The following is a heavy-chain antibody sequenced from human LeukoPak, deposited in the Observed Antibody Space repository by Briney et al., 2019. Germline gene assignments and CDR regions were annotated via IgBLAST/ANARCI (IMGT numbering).Heavy chain of an antibody. CDR2: INHSGST. CDR3: ASNDGSGWYVGAFDI. CDR1: GGSFSGYY. V-gene: IGHV4-34*01. D-gene: IGHD6-19*01. Sequence: SETLSLTCAVYGGSFSGYYWSWIRRPPGKGLEWIGEINHSGSTNYNPSLKSRVTISVDTSKSQFSLKLSSVTAADTAVYYCASNDGSGWYVGAFDIWGQGTMVTVSS. J-gene: IGHJ3*02.